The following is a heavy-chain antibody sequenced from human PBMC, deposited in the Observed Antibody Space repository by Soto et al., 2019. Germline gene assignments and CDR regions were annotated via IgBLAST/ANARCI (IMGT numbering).Heavy chain of an antibody. CDR3: AMDLYGGSSRFDY. CDR1: GFTFSNNG. V-gene: IGHV3-30*03. Sequence: QVQLVESGGGVAQPGRSLRLSCVASGFTFSNNGIHWVRQAPGKGLEWVAVISSDGSKKYYADSVKGRFTISRDNSKNTLYLQMNSLRAKDTAVYYCAMDLYGGSSRFDYWGQGTLVTVSS. D-gene: IGHD2-15*01. J-gene: IGHJ4*02. CDR2: ISSDGSKK.